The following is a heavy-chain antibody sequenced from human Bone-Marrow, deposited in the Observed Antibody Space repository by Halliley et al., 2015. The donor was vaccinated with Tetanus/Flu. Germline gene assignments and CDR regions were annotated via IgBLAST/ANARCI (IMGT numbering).Heavy chain of an antibody. CDR1: GGSISGDNW. V-gene: IGHV4-4*02. D-gene: IGHD3-9*01. CDR3: ARVSGILVIILEDMYFDS. CDR2: ISHTGST. Sequence: TLSLTCTVSGGSISGDNWWSWVRQPPGKGLEWIGEISHTGSTNYNPSLKSRLTMSLDKSKNQFSLRLNSVTAADTAIYYCARVSGILVIILEDMYFDSWGQGTLVTVSP. J-gene: IGHJ4*02.